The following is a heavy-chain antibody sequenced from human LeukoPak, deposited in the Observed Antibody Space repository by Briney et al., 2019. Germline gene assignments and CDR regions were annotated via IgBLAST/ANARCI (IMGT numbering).Heavy chain of an antibody. D-gene: IGHD2-2*01. CDR2: ISYDGSNK. CDR3: AKGSTPFKPTLIYCSSTSCPPDY. Sequence: GGSLRLSCVASGFTFSSYGMDWVRQAPGKGLEWVAVISYDGSNKYYADSVKGRFTISRDNSKNTLYLQMNSLRAEDTAVYYCAKGSTPFKPTLIYCSSTSCPPDYWGQGTLVTVSS. CDR1: GFTFSSYG. J-gene: IGHJ4*02. V-gene: IGHV3-30*18.